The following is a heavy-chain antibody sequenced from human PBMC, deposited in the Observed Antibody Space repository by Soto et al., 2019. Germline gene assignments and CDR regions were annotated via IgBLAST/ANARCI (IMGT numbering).Heavy chain of an antibody. D-gene: IGHD3-3*01. CDR1: VFTFSSYW. J-gene: IGHJ3*02. Sequence: GGSLRLSCAASVFTFSSYWMSWVRQAPGKGLEWVANIKQDGSEKYYVDSVKGRFTISRDNAKNSLYLQMNSLRAEDTAVYYCASGHYDFWSGYAHAFDIWGQGTMVTVSS. CDR2: IKQDGSEK. V-gene: IGHV3-7*01. CDR3: ASGHYDFWSGYAHAFDI.